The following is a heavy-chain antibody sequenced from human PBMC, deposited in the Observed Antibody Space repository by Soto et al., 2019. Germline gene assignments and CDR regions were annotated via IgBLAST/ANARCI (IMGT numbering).Heavy chain of an antibody. J-gene: IGHJ4*02. V-gene: IGHV4-59*01. CDR1: GGSISGYY. CDR2: IYYSGST. Sequence: SETLSLTCTVSGGSISGYYWGWIRQPPGKGLEWIGYIYYSGSTIYNPSLKSRVTISVDTSKNPFSLKLSSVTAADTAVYYCARARYDSSGYYYFDYWGQGTLVTVSS. CDR3: ARARYDSSGYYYFDY. D-gene: IGHD3-22*01.